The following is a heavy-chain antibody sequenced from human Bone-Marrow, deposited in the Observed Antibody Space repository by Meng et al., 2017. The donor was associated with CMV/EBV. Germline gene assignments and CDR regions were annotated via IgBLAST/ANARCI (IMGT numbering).Heavy chain of an antibody. D-gene: IGHD6-6*01. CDR1: RFTFSSYS. Sequence: GESLKISCAASRFTFSSYSMNWVRQAPGKGLEWVSYISSSSSTIYYADSVKGRFTISRDNAKNSLYLQMNSLRAEDTAVYYCARDGAYSSSPFGYYGMDVWGQGTTGTVSS. J-gene: IGHJ6*02. CDR3: ARDGAYSSSPFGYYGMDV. V-gene: IGHV3-48*04. CDR2: ISSSSSTI.